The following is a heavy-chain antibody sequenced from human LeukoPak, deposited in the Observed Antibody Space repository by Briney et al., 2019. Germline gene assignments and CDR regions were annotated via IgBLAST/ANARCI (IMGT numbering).Heavy chain of an antibody. Sequence: SETLSLTCAVYGGSFSGYYWSWIRQPPGKGLEWIGYIYYNGNTNYNPSLKSRVTISVDTSKNQFSLKLSSVTAADTAMYYCARYSAMVSSLWFDPWGQGSLVTVSS. D-gene: IGHD5-18*01. CDR2: IYYNGNT. CDR3: ARYSAMVSSLWFDP. J-gene: IGHJ5*02. V-gene: IGHV4-59*08. CDR1: GGSFSGYY.